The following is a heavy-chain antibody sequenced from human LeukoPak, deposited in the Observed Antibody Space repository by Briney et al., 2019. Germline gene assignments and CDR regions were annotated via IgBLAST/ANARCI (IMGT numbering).Heavy chain of an antibody. Sequence: SETLSLTCTVSGGSISSYYWSWIRQPPGKGPEWIGYIYYSGSTNYNPSLKSRVTISVDTSKNRFSLKLSSVTAADTAVYYCASFSGSYKVGNLWGQGTLVTVSS. CDR2: IYYSGST. V-gene: IGHV4-59*08. CDR1: GGSISSYY. J-gene: IGHJ5*02. CDR3: ASFSGSYKVGNL. D-gene: IGHD1-26*01.